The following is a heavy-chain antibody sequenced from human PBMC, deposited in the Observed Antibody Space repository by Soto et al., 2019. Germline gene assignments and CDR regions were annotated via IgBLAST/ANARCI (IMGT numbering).Heavy chain of an antibody. CDR1: GFTFSSYW. CDR2: INSDGSST. D-gene: IGHD2-2*01. V-gene: IGHV3-74*01. J-gene: IGHJ6*02. Sequence: GGSLRLSCAASGFTFSSYWMHWVRQAPGKGLVWVSRINSDGSSTSYADSVKGRFTISRDNAKNTLYLQMNSLRAEDTAVYYCARWEYCSSTSCYYYSYYGMDVWGQETTVTV. CDR3: ARWEYCSSTSCYYYSYYGMDV.